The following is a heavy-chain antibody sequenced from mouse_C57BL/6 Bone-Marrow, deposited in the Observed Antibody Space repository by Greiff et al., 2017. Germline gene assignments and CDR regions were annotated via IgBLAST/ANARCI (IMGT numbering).Heavy chain of an antibody. Sequence: QVQLQQPGAELVKPGASVTLSCKASGYTFTSYWMHWVKQRPGPGLAWIGMIHPNSGSTNYNEKFKSKATLTVDKSSSTAYMQLSSLTSEDSAVYYCAIDPMKGWGQGTSVTVSS. J-gene: IGHJ4*01. CDR2: IHPNSGST. CDR1: GYTFTSYW. V-gene: IGHV1-64*01. CDR3: AIDPMKG.